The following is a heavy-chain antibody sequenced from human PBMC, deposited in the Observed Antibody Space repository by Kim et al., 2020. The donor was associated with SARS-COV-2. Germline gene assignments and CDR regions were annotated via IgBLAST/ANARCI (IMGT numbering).Heavy chain of an antibody. D-gene: IGHD3-10*01. CDR3: AREGYYHGSGTYSPPKYHGMDV. CDR2: ISAYIDNT. J-gene: IGHJ6*02. Sequence: ASVKVSCKTSGYTFSNHGFSWVRQAPGQGLEWTGWISAYIDNTNYAEHFQGRLFMTTDTATRTAYMDLRSLTSDDTAVYYCAREGYYHGSGTYSPPKYHGMDVWGEATTV. CDR1: GYTFSNHG. V-gene: IGHV1-18*01.